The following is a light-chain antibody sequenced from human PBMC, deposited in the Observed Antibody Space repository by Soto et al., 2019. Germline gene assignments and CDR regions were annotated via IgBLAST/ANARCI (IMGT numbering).Light chain of an antibody. CDR2: AAA. CDR3: QQYGSSPHT. CDR1: QSVNSIY. J-gene: IGKJ4*01. Sequence: EIVLTQSPGTLSVSPGERAALSCRASQSVNSIYLAWYQQKPGQAPRPLINAAASRATGVPDRFSGSGSGTDFTLTISRLEPEDFAVYYCQQYGSSPHTFGGGTKVEIK. V-gene: IGKV3-20*01.